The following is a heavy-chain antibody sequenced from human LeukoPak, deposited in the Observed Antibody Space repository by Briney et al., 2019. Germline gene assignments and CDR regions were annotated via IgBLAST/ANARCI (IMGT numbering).Heavy chain of an antibody. J-gene: IGHJ5*02. CDR1: GGSISSSSYY. D-gene: IGHD6-13*01. V-gene: IGHV4-39*07. CDR3: AREPGRQLALNWFDP. Sequence: PSETLSLTCTVSGGSISSSSYYWGWIRQPPGKGLEWIGSIYYSGSTYYNPSLKSRVTISVDTSKNQFSLKLSSVTAADTAVYYCAREPGRQLALNWFDPWGQGTLVTVSS. CDR2: IYYSGST.